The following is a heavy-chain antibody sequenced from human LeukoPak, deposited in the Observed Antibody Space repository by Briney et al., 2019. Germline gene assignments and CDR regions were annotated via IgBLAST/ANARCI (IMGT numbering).Heavy chain of an antibody. CDR3: ARRKAKTPNYFDY. Sequence: PSETLSLTCTVSGDSINDYYWTWIRQPPGKGLEWIGYIYHSGNTNYNPSLKSRVTISLDTSKNQFSLKLTSVTAADTAMYYCARRKAKTPNYFDYWGQGALVTVSS. J-gene: IGHJ4*02. CDR2: IYHSGNT. V-gene: IGHV4-59*08. CDR1: GDSINDYY.